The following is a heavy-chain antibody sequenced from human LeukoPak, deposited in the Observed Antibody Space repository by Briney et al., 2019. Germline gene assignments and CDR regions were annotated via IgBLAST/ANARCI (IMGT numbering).Heavy chain of an antibody. CDR1: GYTFTSYD. D-gene: IGHD3-9*01. CDR2: MNPNSGNT. Sequence: ASVKVSCKASGYTFTSYDINWVRQATGQGLEWMGWMNPNSGNTGYAQKFQGRVTMTRNTSISTAYMELSSLRSEDTAIYYCARDYVDWELPEAAFNIWGQGTLVTVSS. V-gene: IGHV1-8*01. J-gene: IGHJ3*02. CDR3: ARDYVDWELPEAAFNI.